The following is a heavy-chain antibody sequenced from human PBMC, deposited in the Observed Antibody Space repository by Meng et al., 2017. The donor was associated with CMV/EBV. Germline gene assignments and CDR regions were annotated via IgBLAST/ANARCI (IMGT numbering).Heavy chain of an antibody. D-gene: IGHD6-13*01. V-gene: IGHV5-51*01. J-gene: IGHJ6*02. CDR2: IYPGDSDT. Sequence: GGSLRLSCKGSGYSFTSYWIGWVRQMPGKGLEWMGIIYPGDSDTRYSPSFQGQVTISADKSISTAYLQWSSLKASDTAMYYCARRLAAAEGTCFSYYGMDVWGQGTTVTVSS. CDR3: ARRLAAAEGTCFSYYGMDV. CDR1: GYSFTSYW.